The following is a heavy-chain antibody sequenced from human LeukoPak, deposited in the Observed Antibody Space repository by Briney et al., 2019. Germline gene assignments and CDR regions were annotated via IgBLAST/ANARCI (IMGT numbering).Heavy chain of an antibody. Sequence: SETLSLTCTVSGGSVSDYYWSWIRRSPGKGLEWIGYIYYTGSTSYNPSLRSRVTMSADTSKNQFSLKLSSVTAADTAVYYCASRKLGNDYWGQGTLVTVSS. J-gene: IGHJ4*02. V-gene: IGHV4-59*02. CDR1: GGSVSDYY. CDR2: IYYTGST. CDR3: ASRKLGNDY. D-gene: IGHD7-27*01.